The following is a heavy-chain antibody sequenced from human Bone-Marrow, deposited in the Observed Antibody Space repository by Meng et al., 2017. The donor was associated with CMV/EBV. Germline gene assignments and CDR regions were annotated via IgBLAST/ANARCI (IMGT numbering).Heavy chain of an antibody. CDR2: ISYDGSNK. CDR3: AKARPLRYCSSTSCYNGWYDP. J-gene: IGHJ5*02. Sequence: GESLKISCAVSGFIFSNYGMHWVRQAPGKGLEWVAVISYDGSNKYYADSVKGRFTISRDNSKNTLYLQMNSLRAEDTAVYYCAKARPLRYCSSTSCYNGWYDPWGQGTLVTVSS. V-gene: IGHV3-30*19. D-gene: IGHD2-2*02. CDR1: GFIFSNYG.